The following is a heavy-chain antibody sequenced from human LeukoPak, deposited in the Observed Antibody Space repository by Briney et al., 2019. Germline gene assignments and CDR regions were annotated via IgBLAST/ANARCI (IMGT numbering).Heavy chain of an antibody. CDR3: AKETSSGNFVTIDC. V-gene: IGHV3-23*01. J-gene: IGHJ4*02. D-gene: IGHD1-26*01. CDR1: GFTFRSYV. Sequence: GGSLRLSCTASGFTFRSYVMSWVRQTPEKGLEWVSAITGDGGGTNHADSVKGRFTISRDNSKDTLYMQMNSLRAEDTAVYYCAKETSSGNFVTIDCWGQGALVTVSS. CDR2: ITGDGGGT.